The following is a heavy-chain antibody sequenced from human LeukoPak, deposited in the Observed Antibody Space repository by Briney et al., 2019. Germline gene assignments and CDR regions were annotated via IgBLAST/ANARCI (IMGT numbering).Heavy chain of an antibody. CDR3: ARFGGYCSGGSCYSDY. CDR1: GLTFNSYS. D-gene: IGHD2-15*01. CDR2: ISSSSSYI. Sequence: GGSLRLSRAASGLTFNSYSMNWVRQAPGKGLEWVSSISSSSSYIYYADSVEGRFTSSRDNAKNSLYLQMNSLRAEDTAVYYCARFGGYCSGGSCYSDYWGQGTLVTVSS. J-gene: IGHJ4*02. V-gene: IGHV3-21*01.